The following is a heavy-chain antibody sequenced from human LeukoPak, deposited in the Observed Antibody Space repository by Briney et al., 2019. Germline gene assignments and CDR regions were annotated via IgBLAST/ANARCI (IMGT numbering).Heavy chain of an antibody. CDR2: VYGGDTT. CDR1: GSSGTTNY. J-gene: IGHJ3*01. Sequence: PGGSLRLSCAASGSSGTTNYMSWVRQAPGKGLEFVSIVYGGDTTVYADSVKGRFTISRDISKNTPFLQMSSLTVEDTAVYYCTTLVALRAFDVWGQGAMVTVS. CDR3: TTLVALRAFDV. D-gene: IGHD4-23*01. V-gene: IGHV3-66*01.